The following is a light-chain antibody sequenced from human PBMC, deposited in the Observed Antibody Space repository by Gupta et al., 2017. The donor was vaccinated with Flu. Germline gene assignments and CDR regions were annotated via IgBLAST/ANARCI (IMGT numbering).Light chain of an antibody. CDR3: QSYAINNDVV. J-gene: IGLJ2*01. CDR1: SGSIASNY. V-gene: IGLV6-57*01. CDR2: DNN. Sequence: NFMLTQPHSVSESPGKTVTISCTRTSGSIASNYVQWYQHHPGSSPTPVIYDNNHRPSGVPDRFSGSIDSSSNSASLTISGLKTEDEADYYCQSYAINNDVVFGGGTRLTVL.